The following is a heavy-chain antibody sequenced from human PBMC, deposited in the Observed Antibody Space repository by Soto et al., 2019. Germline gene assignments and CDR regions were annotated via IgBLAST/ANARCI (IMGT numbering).Heavy chain of an antibody. J-gene: IGHJ4*02. CDR3: ARERSSAHLCSDY. CDR1: GFTFSDHW. CDR2: ISGDGSLK. V-gene: IGHV3-74*01. Sequence: GGSLRRSCAASGFTFSDHWMGWVRQAPGKWLFWVSRISGDGSLKFVADSVTGRFTISRDNAKTKLYLQMDSLRADDTAVYYCARERSSAHLCSDYWAQGTVVPVTT. D-gene: IGHD3-10*02.